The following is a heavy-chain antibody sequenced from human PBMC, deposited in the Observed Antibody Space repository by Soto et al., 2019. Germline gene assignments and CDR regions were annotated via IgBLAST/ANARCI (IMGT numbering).Heavy chain of an antibody. CDR1: GFTFSSYW. CDR3: AKDLGSGSYLFDAFDI. D-gene: IGHD1-26*01. J-gene: IGHJ3*02. CDR2: IKQDGSEK. V-gene: IGHV3-7*01. Sequence: LRLSCAASGFTFSSYWMSWVRQAPGKGLEWVANIKQDGSEKYYVDSVKGRFTISRDNAKNSLYLQMNSLRAEDTAVYYCAKDLGSGSYLFDAFDIWGQGTMVTVSS.